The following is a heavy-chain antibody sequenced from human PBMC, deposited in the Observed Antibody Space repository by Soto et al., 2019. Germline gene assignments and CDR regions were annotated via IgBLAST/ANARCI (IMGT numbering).Heavy chain of an antibody. Sequence: ASVKVSCKASGGTFSSYAISWVRQAPGQGLEWMGGIIPILGIANYAQKFQGRVTITADKSTSTAYMELSSLRSEDTAVYYCARNKKDMPELGITPMFDYWGQGTLVTVSS. J-gene: IGHJ4*02. D-gene: IGHD7-27*01. CDR1: GGTFSSYA. CDR2: IIPILGIA. V-gene: IGHV1-69*10. CDR3: ARNKKDMPELGITPMFDY.